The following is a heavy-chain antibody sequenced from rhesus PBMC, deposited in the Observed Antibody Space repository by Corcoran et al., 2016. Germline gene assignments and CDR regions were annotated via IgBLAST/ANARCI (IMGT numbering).Heavy chain of an antibody. D-gene: IGHD4-23*01. CDR1: GYTFTDYY. V-gene: IGHV1-111*02. CDR2: VETEDGEA. J-gene: IGHJ6*01. CDR3: ATDRHTVTTNYGLDS. Sequence: EVQLVQSGAEVKKPGASVKISCKASGYTFTDYYLHWVRQAHGKGLEWIGRVETEDGEAIHAQKFQDRVTITADTSTDTAYMELRSLRSEDTAVYYCATDRHTVTTNYGLDSWGQGVVVTVSS.